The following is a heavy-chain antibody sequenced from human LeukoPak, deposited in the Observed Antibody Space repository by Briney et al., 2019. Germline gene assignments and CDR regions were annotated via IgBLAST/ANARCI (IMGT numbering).Heavy chain of an antibody. J-gene: IGHJ6*02. CDR3: AREAQSSVVVPAAIGPYYYYYYGMGV. CDR1: GFTFSSYS. V-gene: IGHV3-21*01. D-gene: IGHD2-2*01. Sequence: TGGSLRLSCAASGFTFSSYSMNWVRQAPGKGLEWVSSISSSSSYISYADSVKGRFTISRDNAKNSLYLQMNSLRAEDTAVYYCAREAQSSVVVPAAIGPYYYYYYGMGVWGQGTTVTVSS. CDR2: ISSSSSYI.